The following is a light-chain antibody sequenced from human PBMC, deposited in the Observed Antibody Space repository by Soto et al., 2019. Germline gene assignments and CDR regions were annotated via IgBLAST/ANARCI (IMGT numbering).Light chain of an antibody. CDR3: GAHHGSGSNFVSWV. CDR1: SGYSNYQ. J-gene: IGLJ3*02. V-gene: IGLV9-49*01. Sequence: QLVLTQPPSASASLGASVTLTCTLSSGYSNYQVDWYQQRPGKGPRFVMRVGTGGIVGSKGDGIPDRFSVLGSGLNRYLTIKNIQEEDESDYHCGAHHGSGSNFVSWVFGGGTQLTVL. CDR2: VGTGGIVG.